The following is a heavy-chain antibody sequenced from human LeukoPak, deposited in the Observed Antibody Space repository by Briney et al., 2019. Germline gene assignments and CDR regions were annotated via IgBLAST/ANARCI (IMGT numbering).Heavy chain of an antibody. V-gene: IGHV3-21*01. CDR1: GFTFSSYS. CDR3: AREDGEAFDI. Sequence: PGGSLRLSCAASGFTFSSYSMNWVRQAAGKGLEWVTCISSSSSSIYYADSVKGRFTISRDNAKNSLYLQMNSLRVEDTAVYYCAREDGEAFDIWGPGTMVTVSS. D-gene: IGHD5-24*01. J-gene: IGHJ3*02. CDR2: ISSSSSSI.